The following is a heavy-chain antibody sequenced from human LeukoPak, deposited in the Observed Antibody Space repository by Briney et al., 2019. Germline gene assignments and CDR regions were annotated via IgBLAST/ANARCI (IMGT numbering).Heavy chain of an antibody. CDR1: GGSISSSSYY. Sequence: SETLSLTCTVSGGSISSSSYYWGWIRQPPGKGLEWIGSIYYSGSTYYHPSLKSRVTISVDTSKNQFSLKLSSVTAADTAVYYCASSQRKTYSSSSRRDDYWGQGTLVTVSS. CDR3: ASSQRKTYSSSSRRDDY. J-gene: IGHJ4*02. D-gene: IGHD6-6*01. CDR2: IYYSGST. V-gene: IGHV4-39*01.